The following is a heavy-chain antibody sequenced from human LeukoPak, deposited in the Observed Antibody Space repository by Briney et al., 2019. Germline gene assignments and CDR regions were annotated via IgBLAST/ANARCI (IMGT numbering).Heavy chain of an antibody. J-gene: IGHJ4*02. D-gene: IGHD4-11*01. V-gene: IGHV3-15*01. CDR3: TTDPATVTIRGSG. CDR1: GFTFSNAW. Sequence: GGSLRLSCAASGFTFSNAWMSSVRQAPGKGLEWVGRIKSKTDGGTTDYAAPVKGRFTISRDDSKNTLYLQMNSLKTEDTAVYYCTTDPATVTIRGSGWGQGTLVTVSS. CDR2: IKSKTDGGTT.